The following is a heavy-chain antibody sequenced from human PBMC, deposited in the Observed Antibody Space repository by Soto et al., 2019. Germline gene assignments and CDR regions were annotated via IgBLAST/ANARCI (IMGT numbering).Heavy chain of an antibody. Sequence: QVQLVESGGGVVQPGRSLRPSCAASGFTLSSYSMHWVRQAPGKGLEWVGVISYDGNKKYYRDSVKGRFSISRDTSNNTVHLQMNSLRPDDTAVYYCARSVAVAGLDYWGQGFLVTASS. CDR1: GFTLSSYS. CDR2: ISYDGNKK. CDR3: ARSVAVAGLDY. D-gene: IGHD6-19*01. J-gene: IGHJ4*02. V-gene: IGHV3-30-3*01.